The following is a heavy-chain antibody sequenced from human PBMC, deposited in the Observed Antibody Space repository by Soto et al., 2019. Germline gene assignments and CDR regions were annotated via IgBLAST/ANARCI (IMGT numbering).Heavy chain of an antibody. D-gene: IGHD6-19*01. J-gene: IGHJ4*02. CDR2: IYYSGST. Sequence: QVQLQESGPGLVKPSQTLSLTCTVSGGSISSGDYYWSWIRQPPGKGLEWIGYIYYSGSTYYNPSLKSRVTISVDTSKNQFSLKLSSVTAADTAVYYCARGSSAVAIPDTQHEWGFIDYWGQGTLVTVSS. V-gene: IGHV4-30-4*01. CDR1: GGSISSGDYY. CDR3: ARGSSAVAIPDTQHEWGFIDY.